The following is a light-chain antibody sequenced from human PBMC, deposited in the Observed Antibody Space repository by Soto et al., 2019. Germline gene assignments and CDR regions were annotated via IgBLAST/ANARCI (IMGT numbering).Light chain of an antibody. J-gene: IGLJ1*01. CDR1: SSDVGAYNY. Sequence: QSALNQPASVSGSPGQSISISCTGTSSDVGAYNYVSWYQQYPGKGPKLIIYDVNNRPSGVSNRFSGSKSGNTASLTISGLQADDEADYFCSSYTISTTRYVFGTGTKVTVL. CDR2: DVN. CDR3: SSYTISTTRYV. V-gene: IGLV2-14*03.